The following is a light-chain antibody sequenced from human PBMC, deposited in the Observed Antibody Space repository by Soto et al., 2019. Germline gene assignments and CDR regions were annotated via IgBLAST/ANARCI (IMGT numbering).Light chain of an antibody. Sequence: QSVLTQPASVSGSPGQSITISCTGTSSDVGVYDFVSWYQQHPAKAPKLLIYDVSYRPSGVSDRFSGSKSGNTASLTISGLQAEDEADYYSCSYTSSSTVLFGGGTKLTVL. V-gene: IGLV2-14*01. CDR1: SSDVGVYDF. J-gene: IGLJ2*01. CDR3: CSYTSSSTVL. CDR2: DVS.